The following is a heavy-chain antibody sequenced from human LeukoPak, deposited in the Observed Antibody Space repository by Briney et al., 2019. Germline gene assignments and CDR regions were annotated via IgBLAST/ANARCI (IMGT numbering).Heavy chain of an antibody. CDR3: ASEVAAAGTRWFDP. Sequence: SETLSLTCTGSGASVSIYDWSWIRQPSAKGLEWSGRTYTSRITNYNPSLKSRVTMSVDTSKNQLSLKLSSVTAADTAVYYCASEVAAAGTRWFDPWGQGTLVNVSS. CDR1: GASVSIYD. V-gene: IGHV4-4*07. J-gene: IGHJ5*02. CDR2: TYTSRIT. D-gene: IGHD6-13*01.